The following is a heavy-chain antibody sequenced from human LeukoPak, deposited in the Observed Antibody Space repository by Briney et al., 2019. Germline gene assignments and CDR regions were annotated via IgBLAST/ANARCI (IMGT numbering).Heavy chain of an antibody. D-gene: IGHD3-9*01. Sequence: GGSLRLSCAASGFTFSSSSMNWVRQAPGKGLEWVSYISSSSSTIYYADSVRGRFTISRDNAKNPLYLQMNSLRAEDTAVYYCAGSILTGYPNFDYWGQGTLVTVSS. V-gene: IGHV3-48*04. J-gene: IGHJ4*02. CDR3: AGSILTGYPNFDY. CDR2: ISSSSSTI. CDR1: GFTFSSSS.